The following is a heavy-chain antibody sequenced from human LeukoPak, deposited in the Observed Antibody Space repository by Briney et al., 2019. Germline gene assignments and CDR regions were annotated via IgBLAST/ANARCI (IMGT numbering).Heavy chain of an antibody. Sequence: SETLSLTCTVSGGSVSSSYWTWFRQPPGKGLEWLGSLYHGGSTNYNSSLSGRVTISVDTSKNQFSLKLSSVTAADTAVYYCARDPDLFMGVNFDSWGQGTLVTVSS. J-gene: IGHJ4*02. V-gene: IGHV4-59*02. D-gene: IGHD3-10*01. CDR3: ARDPDLFMGVNFDS. CDR2: LYHGGST. CDR1: GGSVSSSY.